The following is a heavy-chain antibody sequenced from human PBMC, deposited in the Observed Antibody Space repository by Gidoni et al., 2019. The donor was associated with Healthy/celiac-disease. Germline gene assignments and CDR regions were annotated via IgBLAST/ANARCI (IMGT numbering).Heavy chain of an antibody. D-gene: IGHD3-3*01. CDR3: ARDVKLDTYYDFWSGYYGNWFDP. CDR2: ISAYNGNT. V-gene: IGHV1-18*01. CDR1: GYTFTSYV. Sequence: QVQLVQSGAEVKKPGASVKVSCKASGYTFTSYVISWVRQAPGQGLEWMGWISAYNGNTNYAQKLQGRVTMTTDTSTSTAYMELRSLRSDDTAVYYCARDVKLDTYYDFWSGYYGNWFDPWGQGTLVTVSS. J-gene: IGHJ5*02.